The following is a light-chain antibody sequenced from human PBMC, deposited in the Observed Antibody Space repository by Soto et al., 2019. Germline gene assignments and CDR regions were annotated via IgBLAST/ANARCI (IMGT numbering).Light chain of an antibody. CDR1: SSDVGGYKF. CDR2: EVN. J-gene: IGLJ3*02. CDR3: LSYTSANTRV. Sequence: QSALTQPASVSASPGQSITISCTGTSSDVGGYKFVSWYQHHPGKAPKLMIYEVNNRPSGVSNRFSGSKSGNTASLTISGLQPEDEADYYCLSYTSANTRVFRGGTKLTVL. V-gene: IGLV2-14*01.